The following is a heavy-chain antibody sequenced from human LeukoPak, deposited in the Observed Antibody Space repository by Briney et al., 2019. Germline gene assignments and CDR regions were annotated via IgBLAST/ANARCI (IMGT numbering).Heavy chain of an antibody. Sequence: PGGSLRLSCAASRSTFSSYSMNWVRQAPGKGLEWVSSISPGSSYIYYADSVKGRFTISRDDAKNSLYLQMNSLRAEDTAVYYCARVTSGNWHFDLWGRGTLVTVSS. CDR3: ARVTSGNWHFDL. CDR2: ISPGSSYI. V-gene: IGHV3-21*01. CDR1: RSTFSSYS. J-gene: IGHJ2*01. D-gene: IGHD4-11*01.